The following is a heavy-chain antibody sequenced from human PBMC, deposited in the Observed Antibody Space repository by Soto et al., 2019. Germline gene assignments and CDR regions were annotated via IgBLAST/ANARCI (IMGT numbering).Heavy chain of an antibody. CDR1: GGSFSGYY. D-gene: IGHD3-10*01. Sequence: QVQLQQWGAGLLKPSETLSLTCAVYGGSFSGYYWSWIRQPPGKGLEWIGEINHSGSTNYNPSLKSRVTISVDTSKNHFSLKLSSVTAADTAVYYCARGLNRLWLAQTQFDYWGQGTLVTVSS. CDR3: ARGLNRLWLAQTQFDY. J-gene: IGHJ4*02. CDR2: INHSGST. V-gene: IGHV4-34*01.